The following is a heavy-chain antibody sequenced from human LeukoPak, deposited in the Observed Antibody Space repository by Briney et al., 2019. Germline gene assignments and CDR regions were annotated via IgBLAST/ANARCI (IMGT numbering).Heavy chain of an antibody. J-gene: IGHJ3*02. CDR3: ARDSISDTSDAFDI. V-gene: IGHV1-2*02. Sequence: ASVKVSCKASGGTFSSYAISWVRQAPGQGLEWMGWINPNSGGTNYAQKFQGRVTMTRDTSISTAYMELSRLRSDDTAVYYCARDSISDTSDAFDIWGQGTMVTVSS. CDR1: GGTFSSYA. D-gene: IGHD5-18*01. CDR2: INPNSGGT.